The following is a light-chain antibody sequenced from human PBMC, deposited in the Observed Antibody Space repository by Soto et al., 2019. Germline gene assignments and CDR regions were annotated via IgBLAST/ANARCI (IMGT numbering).Light chain of an antibody. CDR2: GAP. CDR1: QNIHTN. Sequence: EIVLTQSPGTPSLSQGERATLSCRAGQNIHTNLAWYQQKPGQAPRLLFYGAPTGATGLPARFSGSGSGTEFNLTISSLQSEDFGVYYCQQYNNWPRATFGGGSMVDI. CDR3: QQYNNWPRAT. V-gene: IGKV3-15*01. J-gene: IGKJ4*01.